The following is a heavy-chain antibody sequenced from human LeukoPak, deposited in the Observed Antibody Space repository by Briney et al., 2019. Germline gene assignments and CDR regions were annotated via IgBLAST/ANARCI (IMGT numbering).Heavy chain of an antibody. V-gene: IGHV4-59*08. J-gene: IGHJ5*02. CDR1: GGSIRSYY. D-gene: IGHD1-26*01. CDR3: AGSPPYSGSYQPSWFDP. Sequence: KPSETLSLTCTVSGGSIRSYYWSWIRQPPGKGLEWIGYIYYSGTTNYNPSLKSRVTISVDPSKNQFSLKLTSVTAADTAVYYCAGSPPYSGSYQPSWFDPWGQGTLVTVSS. CDR2: IYYSGTT.